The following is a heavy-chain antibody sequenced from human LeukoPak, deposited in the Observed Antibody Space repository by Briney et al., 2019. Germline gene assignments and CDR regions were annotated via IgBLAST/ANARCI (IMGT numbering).Heavy chain of an antibody. CDR3: AKDVYGDYGGLDY. Sequence: SGGSLRLSCAASGFTFSSYWMHWVRQAPGKGLVWVSRINSDGSSTSYADSVKGRFTISRDNAKNTLYLQMNSLRAEDTAVYYCAKDVYGDYGGLDYWGQGTLVTVSS. D-gene: IGHD4-17*01. CDR2: INSDGSST. V-gene: IGHV3-74*01. CDR1: GFTFSSYW. J-gene: IGHJ4*02.